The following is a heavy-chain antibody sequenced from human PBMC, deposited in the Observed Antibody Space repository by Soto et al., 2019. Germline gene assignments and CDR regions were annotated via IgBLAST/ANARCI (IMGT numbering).Heavy chain of an antibody. J-gene: IGHJ4*02. CDR3: ARGDYGTGGYPFPYFDY. D-gene: IGHD2-8*02. V-gene: IGHV1-2*02. CDR1: GYSFTGYY. CDR2: INPDSGAT. Sequence: HEPLVQSGAEVKRPGASLKVSCKASGYSFTGYYIHWVRQAPGQGLEWMGWINPDSGATNYAQNFQGRVTLTSDTSISTASTDLTSLTSDDTAVYYCARGDYGTGGYPFPYFDYWGQGTLVIVSS.